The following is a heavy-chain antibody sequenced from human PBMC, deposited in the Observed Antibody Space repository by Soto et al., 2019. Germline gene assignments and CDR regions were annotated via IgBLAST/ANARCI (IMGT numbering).Heavy chain of an antibody. D-gene: IGHD5-18*01. V-gene: IGHV3-33*01. CDR1: GFTFSSYG. Sequence: QVQLVESGGGVVQPGRSLRLSCAASGFTFSSYGMHWVRQAPGKGLEWVAVIWYDGSNTYYADSVKGRFTISRDNSKNPQYAQMTSLRAEVTSVYYCGRGLWSFAYWGQGTLVTVSS. CDR3: GRGLWSFAY. CDR2: IWYDGSNT. J-gene: IGHJ4*02.